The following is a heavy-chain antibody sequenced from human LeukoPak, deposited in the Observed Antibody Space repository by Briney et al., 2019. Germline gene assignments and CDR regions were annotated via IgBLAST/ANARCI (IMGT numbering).Heavy chain of an antibody. CDR2: IYYSGST. D-gene: IGHD6-19*01. CDR1: GGSISSYY. Sequence: PSETLSLTCTVLGGSISSYYWSWLRQPPGKGLERVGYIYYSGSTNYNTSLKSRVTISVDTSKSQFSLKLSSVTAADTAVYNCARVVSGWPSPLDYWGQGTLVTVSS. CDR3: ARVVSGWPSPLDY. V-gene: IGHV4-59*01. J-gene: IGHJ4*02.